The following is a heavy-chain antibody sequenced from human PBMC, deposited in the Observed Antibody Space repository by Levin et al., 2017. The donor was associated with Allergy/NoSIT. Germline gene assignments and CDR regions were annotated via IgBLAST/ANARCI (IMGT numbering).Heavy chain of an antibody. Sequence: SETLSLTCTVSGGSITDYHYNWVRQPPGKELEWIGFAFHSGTTNYNPSLKSRITLSVDTSINQLSLRLTSVTTADTAVYYCVRWGSSSDSSVNAFDLWGRGTMVTVSS. CDR2: AFHSGTT. CDR3: VRWGSSSDSSVNAFDL. J-gene: IGHJ3*01. D-gene: IGHD7-27*01. V-gene: IGHV4-59*01. CDR1: GGSITDYH.